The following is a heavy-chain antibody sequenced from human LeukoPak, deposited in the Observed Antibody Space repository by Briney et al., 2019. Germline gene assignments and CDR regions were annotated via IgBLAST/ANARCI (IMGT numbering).Heavy chain of an antibody. Sequence: GGSLRLSCAASGFTFNTYTMNWVRQAPGRGPVWVSRADGGGSSTSYADSVKGRFSISRDNAKSTLYLQMNGLRAEDTAVYYCARGPGSSGGAYVGDYWGHGTLVTVSS. CDR3: ARGPGSSGGAYVGDY. J-gene: IGHJ4*01. CDR2: ADGGGSST. CDR1: GFTFNTYT. D-gene: IGHD3-22*01. V-gene: IGHV3-74*01.